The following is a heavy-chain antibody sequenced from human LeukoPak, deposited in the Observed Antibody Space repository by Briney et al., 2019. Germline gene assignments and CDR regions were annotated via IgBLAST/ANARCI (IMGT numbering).Heavy chain of an antibody. CDR2: IKRKSDGETT. CDR1: GFYFINSW. J-gene: IGHJ4*02. CDR3: TTSGGNWDYFDY. D-gene: IGHD7-27*01. V-gene: IGHV3-15*01. Sequence: GGSLRLSCAGSGFYFINSWISWVRQPPGKGLEWAGHIKRKSDGETTDYVAPVKGRFSISRDDSKNTVYLQMNSLRIEDTGVYYCTTSGGNWDYFDYWGQGTLVTVSS.